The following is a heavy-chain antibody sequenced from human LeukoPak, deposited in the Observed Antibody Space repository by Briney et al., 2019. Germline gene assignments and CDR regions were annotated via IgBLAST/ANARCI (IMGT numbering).Heavy chain of an antibody. CDR2: LHYSGTP. Sequence: PSETLSLTCTVSDDSISTNSYYWAWIRQPPRKGLEWVASLHYSGTPYYSPSLSSRISIFVDTSKRQFSLQVRSVTASDTAMYYCSRGDDSYKQGNFWGQGTLVTVSS. J-gene: IGHJ4*02. CDR1: DDSISTNSYY. V-gene: IGHV4-39*01. D-gene: IGHD5-24*01. CDR3: SRGDDSYKQGNF.